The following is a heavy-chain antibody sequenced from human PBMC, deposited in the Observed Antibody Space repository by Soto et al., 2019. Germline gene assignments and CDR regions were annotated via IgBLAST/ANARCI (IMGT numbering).Heavy chain of an antibody. D-gene: IGHD1-26*01. J-gene: IGHJ6*02. Sequence: SETLSLTCAVSGGSISSSNWWSWVRQPPGKGLEWIGEIYHSGSTNYNPSLKSRVTISVDKSKNQFSLKLSSVTAADTAVYYCARSPSGSYYYYGMDVWGQGTTVTVSS. V-gene: IGHV4-4*02. CDR2: IYHSGST. CDR3: ARSPSGSYYYYGMDV. CDR1: GGSISSSNW.